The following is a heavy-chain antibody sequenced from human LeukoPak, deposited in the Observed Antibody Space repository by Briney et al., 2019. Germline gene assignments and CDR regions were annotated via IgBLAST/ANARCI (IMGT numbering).Heavy chain of an antibody. CDR1: GFTLDDYA. CDR2: ISCNSGSI. J-gene: IGHJ3*02. Sequence: GRSLSLSRASSGFTLDDYALHWVRQTPSKARAGVSGISCNSGSIGYAYTLKGRFTISRDNAKNSLYLQMNSLRAEDTALYYCGKDKWPTGDSNAFDIWGQGTMVTVSS. V-gene: IGHV3-9*01. D-gene: IGHD4-17*01. CDR3: GKDKWPTGDSNAFDI.